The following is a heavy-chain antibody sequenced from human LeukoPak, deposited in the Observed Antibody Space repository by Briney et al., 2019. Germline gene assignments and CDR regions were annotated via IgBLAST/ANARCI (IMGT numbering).Heavy chain of an antibody. J-gene: IGHJ4*02. Sequence: SETLSLTCTVSGVSISTYYWSWIRQPPGKGLEWIGHIYSSGTTNYNPSLKSRVTISIDTSKNEFSLRLTSVTAADTAVYYCAREANYYGSGSYFEGTFDYWGQGSLVAVSS. CDR3: AREANYYGSGSYFEGTFDY. V-gene: IGHV4-59*01. CDR2: IYSSGTT. CDR1: GVSISTYY. D-gene: IGHD3-10*01.